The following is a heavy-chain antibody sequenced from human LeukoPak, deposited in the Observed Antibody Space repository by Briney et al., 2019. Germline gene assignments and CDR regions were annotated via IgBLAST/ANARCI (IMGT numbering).Heavy chain of an antibody. CDR3: ARGLASWIQLWSASDY. D-gene: IGHD5-18*01. CDR1: GFTFSDYY. J-gene: IGHJ4*02. V-gene: IGHV3-11*01. CDR2: ISSSGSTI. Sequence: GGSLRLSCAASGFTFSDYYMSWIRQAPGKGLEWVSYISSSGSTIYYADSVKGRFTISRDNAKNSLYMQMNSLRADDTAVYYCARGLASWIQLWSASDYWGQGTLVTVSS.